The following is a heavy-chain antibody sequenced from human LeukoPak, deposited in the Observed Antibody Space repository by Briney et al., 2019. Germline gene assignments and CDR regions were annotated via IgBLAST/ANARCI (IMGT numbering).Heavy chain of an antibody. D-gene: IGHD3-9*01. CDR2: IHYDGARS. CDR1: GFTFSGYG. Sequence: GGSLRLSCAASGFTFSGYGMHWVRQAPGKGLEWVAFIHYDGARSYYADSVKGRFTISRDNSRNTLYLQMNSLRAEDTAVYYCAKSPTWGYDILTGYYWYFDLWGRGTLVTVSS. V-gene: IGHV3-30*02. CDR3: AKSPTWGYDILTGYYWYFDL. J-gene: IGHJ2*01.